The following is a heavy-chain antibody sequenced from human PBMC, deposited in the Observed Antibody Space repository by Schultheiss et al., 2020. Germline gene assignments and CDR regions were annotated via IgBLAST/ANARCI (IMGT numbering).Heavy chain of an antibody. Sequence: GESLKISCAASGFTFSSYGMHWVRQAPGKGLEWVAVIWYDGSNKYYADSVKGRFTISRDNSKNTLYLQMNSLRAEDTAVYYCARDRSLIAVAGSGLDYWGQGTLVTVSS. J-gene: IGHJ4*02. CDR2: IWYDGSNK. V-gene: IGHV3-33*01. D-gene: IGHD6-19*01. CDR3: ARDRSLIAVAGSGLDY. CDR1: GFTFSSYG.